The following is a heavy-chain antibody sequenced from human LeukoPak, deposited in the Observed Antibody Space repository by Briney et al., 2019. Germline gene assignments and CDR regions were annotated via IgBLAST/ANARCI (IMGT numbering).Heavy chain of an antibody. D-gene: IGHD5-18*01. Sequence: PSETLSLTCTVSGGSISSSSYYWGWIRQPPGKGLEWIGSICYSGSTYYNPSLKSRVTISVDTSKNQFSLKPSSVTAADTAVYYCARHGYIYVDYWGQGTLVTVSS. CDR3: ARHGYIYVDY. CDR2: ICYSGST. CDR1: GGSISSSSYY. V-gene: IGHV4-39*01. J-gene: IGHJ4*02.